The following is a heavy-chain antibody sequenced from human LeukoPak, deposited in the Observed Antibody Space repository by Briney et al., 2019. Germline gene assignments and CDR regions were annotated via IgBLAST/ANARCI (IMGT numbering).Heavy chain of an antibody. CDR1: GGTFSSYA. CDR2: IIPIFGTA. Sequence: GASVKVSCKASGGTFSSYAIIWVRQAPGQGLEWMGGIIPIFGTANYTQKFQGRVTITADESTSTAYMELSSLRSEDTAVYYCARVPYYGSGSFAGFDPWGQGTLVTVSS. J-gene: IGHJ5*02. CDR3: ARVPYYGSGSFAGFDP. D-gene: IGHD3-10*01. V-gene: IGHV1-69*13.